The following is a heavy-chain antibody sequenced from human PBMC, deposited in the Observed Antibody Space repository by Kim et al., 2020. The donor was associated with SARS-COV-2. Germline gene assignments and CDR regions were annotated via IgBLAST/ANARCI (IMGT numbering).Heavy chain of an antibody. D-gene: IGHD3-10*01. V-gene: IGHV3-43D*03. CDR3: AKQGIGSGSYLDY. Sequence: YADSGKDRFTISRDNSKNSLYLQMNSLRAEDTALYYCAKQGIGSGSYLDYWGQGTLVTVSS. J-gene: IGHJ4*02.